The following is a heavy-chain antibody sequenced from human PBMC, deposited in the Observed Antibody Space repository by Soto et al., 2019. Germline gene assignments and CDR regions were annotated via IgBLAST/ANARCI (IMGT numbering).Heavy chain of an antibody. CDR1: GFTFSSYA. CDR3: AKGFYDSSGYLPYDAFDI. CDR2: ISGSGGST. Sequence: PGRSLRLSCAASGFTFSSYAMSWVRQAPGKGLEWVSAISGSGGSTYYADSVKGRFTISRDNSKNTLYLQMNSLRAEDTAVYYCAKGFYDSSGYLPYDAFDICGEGTMVTVSS. D-gene: IGHD3-22*01. V-gene: IGHV3-23*01. J-gene: IGHJ3*02.